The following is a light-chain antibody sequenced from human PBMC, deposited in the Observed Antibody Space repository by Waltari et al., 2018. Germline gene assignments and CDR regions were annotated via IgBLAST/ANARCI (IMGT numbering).Light chain of an antibody. CDR3: MQALDTPLT. CDR2: FGS. CDR1: QSLLYSTGYNY. V-gene: IGKV2-28*01. Sequence: DIVMTQSPLSLPVTPGEPASIPCKSSQSLLYSTGYNYLDWYLQKPGQSPQLLIYFGSYRASGVPDRFSGSGSGTDFTLKISRVEADDVGVYFCMQALDTPLTFGPGTKVDF. J-gene: IGKJ3*01.